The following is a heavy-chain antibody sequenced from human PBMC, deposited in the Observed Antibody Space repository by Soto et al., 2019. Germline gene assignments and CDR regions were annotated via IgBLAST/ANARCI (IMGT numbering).Heavy chain of an antibody. CDR3: ARGGLVTGYSLDYYDMDV. V-gene: IGHV1-18*01. Sequence: QVQLVQSGAEVKRPGASVKVSCKASGYTFNTYAMNWVRQAPGQGLEWMGWISGDYGNTKYAQNFQDRVTVTTDTSTSTAYMELRSLRSDDTAVYYCARGGLVTGYSLDYYDMDVWGQGTTVTVSS. J-gene: IGHJ6*02. D-gene: IGHD3-9*01. CDR2: ISGDYGNT. CDR1: GYTFNTYA.